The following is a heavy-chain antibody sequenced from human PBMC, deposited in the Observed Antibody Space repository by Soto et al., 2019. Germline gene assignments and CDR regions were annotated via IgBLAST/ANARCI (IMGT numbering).Heavy chain of an antibody. Sequence: SETLSLTCTVSGGSISGDDYSWSWIRQPPGKGLEWIGYIFNSGTTYYNPSLKSRVTISIDTSKNQLSLKLSSVTAADTAVYYCASLYDFWSGYNYNYYGMDVWGQGTTVTVSS. J-gene: IGHJ6*02. CDR2: IFNSGTT. CDR3: ASLYDFWSGYNYNYYGMDV. D-gene: IGHD3-3*01. CDR1: GGSISGDDYS. V-gene: IGHV4-30-4*01.